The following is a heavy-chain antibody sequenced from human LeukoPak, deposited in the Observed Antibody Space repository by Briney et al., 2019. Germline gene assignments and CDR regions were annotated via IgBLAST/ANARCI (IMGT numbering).Heavy chain of an antibody. CDR3: ARVAGDIVVVPAATVIMTTVSSRAFDI. CDR2: IYYSGST. D-gene: IGHD2-2*01. Sequence: PSETLSLTCTVSGGSISSSSYYWGWIRQPPGKGLEWIGSIYYSGSTYYNPSLKSRVTISVDTSKNQFSLKLSSVTAADTAVYYCARVAGDIVVVPAATVIMTTVSSRAFDIWGQGTMVTVSS. J-gene: IGHJ3*02. CDR1: GGSISSSSYY. V-gene: IGHV4-39*07.